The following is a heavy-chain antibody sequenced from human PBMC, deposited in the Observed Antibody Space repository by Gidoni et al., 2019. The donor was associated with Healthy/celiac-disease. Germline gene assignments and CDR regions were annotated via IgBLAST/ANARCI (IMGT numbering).Heavy chain of an antibody. Sequence: EVQLLESGGGLVQPGGSLRLSCAASGFTFSSYAMSWVRQAPGKGLEWVSAISGSGGSTYYADSVKGRFTISRDNSKNTLYLQMNSLRAEDTAVYYCAKARSAIPYGSGSYFDYWGQGTLVTVSS. CDR1: GFTFSSYA. CDR3: AKARSAIPYGSGSYFDY. CDR2: ISGSGGST. D-gene: IGHD3-10*01. V-gene: IGHV3-23*01. J-gene: IGHJ4*02.